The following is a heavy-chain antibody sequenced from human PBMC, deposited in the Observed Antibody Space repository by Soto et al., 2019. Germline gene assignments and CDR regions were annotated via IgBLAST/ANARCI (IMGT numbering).Heavy chain of an antibody. CDR1: GYTFTSYG. Sequence: VASVKVSCKASGYTFTSYGISWVRQAPGQGLEWVGWISAYNGNTNYAQKLQGRVTMTTDTSISTAYMELSSLRSEDTAMYYCARVPPSPLIAYLDAFDIWGQGTMVTVSS. J-gene: IGHJ3*02. CDR2: ISAYNGNT. V-gene: IGHV1-18*01. CDR3: ARVPPSPLIAYLDAFDI. D-gene: IGHD2-21*01.